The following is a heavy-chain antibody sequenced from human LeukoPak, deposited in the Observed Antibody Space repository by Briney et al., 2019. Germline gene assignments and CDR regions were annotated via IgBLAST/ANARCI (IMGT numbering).Heavy chain of an antibody. V-gene: IGHV1-8*03. J-gene: IGHJ1*01. D-gene: IGHD3-22*01. CDR1: GYTFTSYD. CDR3: AARYYDSSGYYYFQH. Sequence: GASVKVSCKASGYTFTSYDINWVRQATGQGLEWMGWMNPNSGNTGYAQKFQGRVTITRNTSISTAYMELSSLRSEGTAVYYCAARYYDSSGYYYFQHWGQGTLVTVSS. CDR2: MNPNSGNT.